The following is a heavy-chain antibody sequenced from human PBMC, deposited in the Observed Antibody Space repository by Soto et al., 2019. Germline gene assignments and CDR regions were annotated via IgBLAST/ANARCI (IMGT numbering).Heavy chain of an antibody. J-gene: IGHJ6*03. CDR2: INHSGST. D-gene: IGHD3-10*01. CDR1: GGSFSGYY. V-gene: IGHV4-34*01. CDR3: ARSWDYYGSGSRYYYYMDV. Sequence: SEILSLTCAVYGGSFSGYYWSWIRQPPGKGLEWIGEINHSGSTNYNPSLKSRVTISVDTSKNQFSLKLSSVTAADTAVYYCARSWDYYGSGSRYYYYMDVWGKGTTVTVSS.